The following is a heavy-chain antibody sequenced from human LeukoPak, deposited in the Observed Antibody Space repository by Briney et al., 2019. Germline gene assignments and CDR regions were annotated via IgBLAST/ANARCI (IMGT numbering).Heavy chain of an antibody. CDR2: IYSGGST. CDR1: GFTVSSNY. CDR3: ARDSGVSSGYYHDY. D-gene: IGHD3-22*01. Sequence: GGSLRLSCAASGFTVSSNYMSWVRQAPGKGLEWVSVIYSGGSTYYADSVKGRFTISGDNSKNTLYLQMNSLRAEDTAVYYCARDSGVSSGYYHDYWGQGTLVTVSS. J-gene: IGHJ4*02. V-gene: IGHV3-66*01.